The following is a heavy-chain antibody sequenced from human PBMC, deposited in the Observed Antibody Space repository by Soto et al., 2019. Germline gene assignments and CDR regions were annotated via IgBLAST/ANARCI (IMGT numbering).Heavy chain of an antibody. CDR1: GFTFSSYW. Sequence: GGSLRLSCAASGFTFSSYWMSWVRQAPGKGLEWVANIKQDGSEKYYVDSVKGRFTISRDNAKNSLYLQMNSLRAEDTAVYYCARKGYGSGAYYYYYGMDVWGQGTTVTVSS. J-gene: IGHJ6*02. V-gene: IGHV3-7*05. CDR2: IKQDGSEK. CDR3: ARKGYGSGAYYYYYGMDV. D-gene: IGHD3-10*01.